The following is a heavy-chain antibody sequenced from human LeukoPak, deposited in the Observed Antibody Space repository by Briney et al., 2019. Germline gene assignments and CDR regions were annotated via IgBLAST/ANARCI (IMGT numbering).Heavy chain of an antibody. Sequence: PGGSLRLSCAASGFTFSSYAMHWVRQAPGKGLEWAAVISYDGSNKYYADSVKGRFTISRDNSKNTLYLQMNSLRAEDTAVYYCARSFHLAAAGHYWGQGTLVTVSS. J-gene: IGHJ4*02. V-gene: IGHV3-30*04. D-gene: IGHD6-13*01. CDR1: GFTFSSYA. CDR2: ISYDGSNK. CDR3: ARSFHLAAAGHY.